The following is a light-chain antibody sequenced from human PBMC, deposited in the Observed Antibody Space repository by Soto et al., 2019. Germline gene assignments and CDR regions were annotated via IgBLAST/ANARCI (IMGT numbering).Light chain of an antibody. V-gene: IGKV3-20*01. CDR1: QSVSSSY. CDR2: DAS. CDR3: QQYGTSEII. Sequence: EIVLTQSPVTLSLSPGERATLSCRASQSVSSSYLAWYQQKPGQAPSLLIYDASNRATGIPDRYSASGSGTDFTLTISRLEPEDFAVFFCQQYGTSEIIFGQGTRLEIK. J-gene: IGKJ5*01.